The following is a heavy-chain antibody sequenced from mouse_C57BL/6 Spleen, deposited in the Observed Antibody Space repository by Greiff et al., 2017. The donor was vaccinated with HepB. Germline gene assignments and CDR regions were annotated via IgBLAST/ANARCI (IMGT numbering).Heavy chain of an antibody. CDR3: ARKGPYYSNYEGAMDY. D-gene: IGHD2-5*01. J-gene: IGHJ4*01. CDR1: GYAFSSYW. V-gene: IGHV1-80*01. CDR2: IYPGDGDT. Sequence: VQLQESGAELVKPGASVKISCKASGYAFSSYWMNWVKQRPGKGLEWIGQIYPGDGDTNYNGKFKGKATLTADKSSSTAYMQLSSLTSEDSAVYFCARKGPYYSNYEGAMDYWGQGTSVTVSS.